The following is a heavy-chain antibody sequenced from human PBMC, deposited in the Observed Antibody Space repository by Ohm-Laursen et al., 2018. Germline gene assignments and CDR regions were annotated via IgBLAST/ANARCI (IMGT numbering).Heavy chain of an antibody. CDR1: GFTFDDYA. Sequence: SLRLSCAASGFTFDDYAMHWVRQAPGKGLEWVSGISWNSGSIDYADSVKGRFTISRDNAKNSLYLQMNSLRAEDTALYYCAKDMSGSYQFDCWGQGTLVTVSS. V-gene: IGHV3-9*01. CDR2: ISWNSGSI. J-gene: IGHJ4*02. CDR3: AKDMSGSYQFDC. D-gene: IGHD1-26*01.